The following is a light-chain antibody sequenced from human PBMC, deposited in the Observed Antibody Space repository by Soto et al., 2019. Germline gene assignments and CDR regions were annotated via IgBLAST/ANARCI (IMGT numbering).Light chain of an antibody. CDR3: QQYDNIPIT. V-gene: IGKV1-33*01. Sequence: DIQMTQSPSSLSASVGDRVTITCQASQDISNYLNWYQQKPGKAPKLLIYDASNLETGVPSRFSGSGSGTDFTFTISRLQPEDIATYYCQQYDNIPITFGQGTRLEIK. CDR1: QDISNY. CDR2: DAS. J-gene: IGKJ5*01.